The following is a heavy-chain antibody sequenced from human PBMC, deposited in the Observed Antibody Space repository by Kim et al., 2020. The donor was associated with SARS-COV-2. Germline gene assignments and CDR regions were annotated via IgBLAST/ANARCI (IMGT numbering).Heavy chain of an antibody. CDR3: ARDAGKPYFDY. J-gene: IGHJ4*02. Sequence: GGSLRLSCAASGFTFSSYGMHWVRQAPGKGLEWVAVIWYDGSNKYYADSVKGRFTISRDNSKNTLYLQMNSLRAEDTAVYYCARDAGKPYFDYWGQGTLVTVSS. V-gene: IGHV3-33*01. CDR2: IWYDGSNK. CDR1: GFTFSSYG.